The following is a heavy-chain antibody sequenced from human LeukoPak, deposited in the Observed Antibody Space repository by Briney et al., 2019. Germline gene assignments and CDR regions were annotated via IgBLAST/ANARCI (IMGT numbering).Heavy chain of an antibody. CDR2: SXXISYI. Sequence: SXXISYIYYADSVKGLFTISRDNAKNSLYLQMNSLRAEDTAVYYCARLYCSSTSCYTRYYYYMDVWGKGTTVTVSS. V-gene: IGHV3-21*01. D-gene: IGHD2-2*02. CDR3: ARLYCSSTSCYTRYYYYMDV. J-gene: IGHJ6*03.